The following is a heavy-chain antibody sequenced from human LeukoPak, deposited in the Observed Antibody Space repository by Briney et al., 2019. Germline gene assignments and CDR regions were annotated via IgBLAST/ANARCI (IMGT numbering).Heavy chain of an antibody. Sequence: SETLSLTCTVSGGSISSYYWSWIRQPPGKGLEWIGYIYYSGSTNYNPSLKSRVTISVDTSKSQFSLGLSSVTAADTAVYFCARGVAAAATEGAFDIWGQGTMVTVSS. J-gene: IGHJ3*02. D-gene: IGHD6-13*01. CDR1: GGSISSYY. CDR3: ARGVAAAATEGAFDI. CDR2: IYYSGST. V-gene: IGHV4-59*08.